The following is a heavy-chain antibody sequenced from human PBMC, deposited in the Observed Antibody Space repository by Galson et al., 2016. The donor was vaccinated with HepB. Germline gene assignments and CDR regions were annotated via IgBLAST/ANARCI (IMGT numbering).Heavy chain of an antibody. V-gene: IGHV3-48*02. CDR2: ISSSIRTI. CDR1: GFTLSNSG. Sequence: SLRLSCAASGFTLSNSGINWVRQAPGKGLQWVSYISSSIRTIYYADSVMGRFTISRGNAENSVYLQMNSLRDEDTAVYYCARELVRSAFDLWGQGTMVTVSS. J-gene: IGHJ3*01. D-gene: IGHD4/OR15-4a*01. CDR3: ARELVRSAFDL.